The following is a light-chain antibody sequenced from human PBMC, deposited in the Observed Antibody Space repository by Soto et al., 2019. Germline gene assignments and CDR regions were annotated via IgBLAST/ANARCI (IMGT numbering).Light chain of an antibody. CDR2: WAS. Sequence: DIVMTQSPDSLAVSLGERATINCRSNRSLLYSSNNKNYLAWYQQKPGQPPKLLIYWASSREAGVPDRFSGSGSGTDFTLTINSLEPDDFAVYYCQQRDSWPITFGQGTRLEIK. CDR1: RSLLYSSNNKNY. V-gene: IGKV4-1*01. J-gene: IGKJ5*01. CDR3: QQRDSWPIT.